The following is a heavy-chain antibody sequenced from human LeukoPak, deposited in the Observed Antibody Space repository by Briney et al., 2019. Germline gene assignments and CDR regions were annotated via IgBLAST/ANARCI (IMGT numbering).Heavy chain of an antibody. D-gene: IGHD3-10*01. V-gene: IGHV4-59*01. CDR3: ARAPERWYSYGSYTYHYMDV. CDR2: ISYSGST. J-gene: IGHJ6*03. CDR1: GGSLSGYY. Sequence: PSETLSLTCAVYGGSLSGYYWSWFRQPPGKGLDWFGSISYSGSTNYNPSLESRVTISVDTSKNQISLKLSSVTAADTAIYYCARAPERWYSYGSYTYHYMDVWGRGTTVTVSS.